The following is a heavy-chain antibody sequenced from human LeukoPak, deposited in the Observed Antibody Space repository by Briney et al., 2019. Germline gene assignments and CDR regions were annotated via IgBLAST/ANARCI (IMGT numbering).Heavy chain of an antibody. CDR2: IYTSGSI. CDR3: AGHHPRNTVDF. V-gene: IGHV4-4*07. J-gene: IGHJ4*02. D-gene: IGHD2/OR15-2a*01. CDR1: GGSISSYY. Sequence: PSETLSLTCTVSGGSISSYYWSWIRQLAGKGLEWIGRIYTSGSINYNPSLKSRVTISLDTSKNQFSLKLSSVTAADTAVYYCAGHHPRNTVDFWGQGTLVTVSS.